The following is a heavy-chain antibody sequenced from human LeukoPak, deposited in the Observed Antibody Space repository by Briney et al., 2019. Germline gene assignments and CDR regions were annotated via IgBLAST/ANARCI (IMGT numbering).Heavy chain of an antibody. CDR2: INPNSGGT. CDR1: GYTFTGYY. D-gene: IGHD3-10*01. V-gene: IGHV1-2*02. CDR3: ARDSVGIAKVWFDP. Sequence: GASVKVSCKASGYTFTGYYMHWVRQAPGQGLEWMGWINPNSGGTNYAQKFQGRVTMTRDTSISTAYMELSRLRSDDTAVYYCARDSVGIAKVWFDPWGQGTLVTVSS. J-gene: IGHJ5*02.